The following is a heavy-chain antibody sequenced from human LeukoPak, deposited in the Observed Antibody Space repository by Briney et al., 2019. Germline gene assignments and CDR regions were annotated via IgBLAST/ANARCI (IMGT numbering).Heavy chain of an antibody. D-gene: IGHD2-2*01. CDR2: INHSGST. V-gene: IGHV4-34*01. CDR1: GGSFSGCY. CDR3: ARGPAAT. J-gene: IGHJ5*02. Sequence: SSETLSLTCAVYGGSFSGCYWSWIRQPPGKGLEWIGEINHSGSTNYNPSLKSRVTISVDTSKNQFSLKLSSVTAADTAVYYCARGPAATWGQGTLVTVSS.